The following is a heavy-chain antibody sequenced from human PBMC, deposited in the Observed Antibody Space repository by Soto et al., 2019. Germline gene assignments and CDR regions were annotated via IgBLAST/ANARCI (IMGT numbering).Heavy chain of an antibody. D-gene: IGHD6-13*01. Sequence: PGESLKISCKGSGYSFTSYWISWVRQMPGKGLEWMGRIDPSDSYTNYSPSFQGHVTISADKSISTAYLQWSSLKASDTAMYYCASEIAAAGTSYYGMDVWGQGTTVTVSS. CDR1: GYSFTSYW. J-gene: IGHJ6*02. CDR3: ASEIAAAGTSYYGMDV. V-gene: IGHV5-10-1*01. CDR2: IDPSDSYT.